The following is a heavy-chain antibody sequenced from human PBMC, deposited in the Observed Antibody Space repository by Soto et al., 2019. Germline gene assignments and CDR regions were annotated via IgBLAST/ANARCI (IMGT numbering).Heavy chain of an antibody. CDR1: GFTFSRYA. Sequence: GGSVRLSXAASGFTFSRYAIHWVRQAPGKGLEWVAVISRDGSNKYYVDSVKGRFTISRDNSKNTLYLQMNSLRDEDTAVYYCARSRNSAVADSFDFWGQGTLVTVSS. D-gene: IGHD3-10*01. J-gene: IGHJ4*02. CDR3: ARSRNSAVADSFDF. V-gene: IGHV3-30*04. CDR2: ISRDGSNK.